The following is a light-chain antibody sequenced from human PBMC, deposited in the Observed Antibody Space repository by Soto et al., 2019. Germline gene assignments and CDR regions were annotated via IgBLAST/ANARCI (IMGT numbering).Light chain of an antibody. CDR2: GAS. Sequence: EIVLTQSPGTLSLSPGERATLSCRASQSVSSTYLAWYQQNPGQAPRLLIYGASSRATGIPDRFSGSGSGTDSPLTISRLEPEDCPLYFCQQYGSSSYTFGQGTKLEIK. CDR3: QQYGSSSYT. CDR1: QSVSSTY. V-gene: IGKV3-20*01. J-gene: IGKJ2*01.